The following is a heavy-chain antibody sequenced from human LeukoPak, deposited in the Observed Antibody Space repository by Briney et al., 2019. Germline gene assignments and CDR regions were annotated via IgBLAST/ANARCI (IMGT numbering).Heavy chain of an antibody. CDR1: GYTFTVYY. CDR2: INPNSGGT. CDR3: AAQARIVVVPAAIQL. D-gene: IGHD2-2*01. Sequence: ASVKVSCMASGYTFTVYYMHWVRQAPGEGREWMGWINPNSGGTNYAQKFQGRVTMTRDTSISTAYMELSRLRSDDTAVYYCAAQARIVVVPAAIQLWGQGNLVTVSS. V-gene: IGHV1-2*02. J-gene: IGHJ1*01.